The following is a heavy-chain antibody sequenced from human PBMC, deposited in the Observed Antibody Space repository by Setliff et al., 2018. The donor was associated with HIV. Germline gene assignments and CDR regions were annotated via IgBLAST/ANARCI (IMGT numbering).Heavy chain of an antibody. J-gene: IGHJ4*02. D-gene: IGHD3-10*01. Sequence: PGGSPRLSCAASGFTFSSYWMHWVRQAPGKGLVWVSRIKSGGSSIDYADSVKGRFTISRDNAKNSLHLQMNSLRAEDTAVYYCAREGFGELPYWGQGTLVTVS. CDR2: IKSGGSSI. V-gene: IGHV3-74*01. CDR3: AREGFGELPY. CDR1: GFTFSSYW.